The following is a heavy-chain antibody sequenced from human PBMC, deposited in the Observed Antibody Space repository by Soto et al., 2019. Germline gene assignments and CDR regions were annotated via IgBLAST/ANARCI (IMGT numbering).Heavy chain of an antibody. Sequence: ASVKVSSKASGYTFTSYAMHWVRQAPGQRLEWMGWINAGNGNTKYSQKFQGRVTITRDTSARTAYMELSSLRSEDTAVYYCARDLGRMVAGTPYLLFEDWGQGTLVTVPS. V-gene: IGHV1-3*01. D-gene: IGHD6-19*01. CDR2: INAGNGNT. J-gene: IGHJ4*02. CDR3: ARDLGRMVAGTPYLLFED. CDR1: GYTFTSYA.